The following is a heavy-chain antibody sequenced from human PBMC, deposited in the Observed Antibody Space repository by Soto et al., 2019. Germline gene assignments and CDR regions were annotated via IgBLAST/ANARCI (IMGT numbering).Heavy chain of an antibody. D-gene: IGHD5-12*01. Sequence: SDTLSLTCTVSGGAISSYYWSWIRQPPGKGLEWIGYIYYSGSTNYNPSLKSRVTISVDTSKNQFSLKLSSVTAADTAVYYCARVGSSGYDYLGTWFDPWGQGTLVTVSS. J-gene: IGHJ5*02. CDR3: ARVGSSGYDYLGTWFDP. CDR2: IYYSGST. V-gene: IGHV4-59*01. CDR1: GGAISSYY.